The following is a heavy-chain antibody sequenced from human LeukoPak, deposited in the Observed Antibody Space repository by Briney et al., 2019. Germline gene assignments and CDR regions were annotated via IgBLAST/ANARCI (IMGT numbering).Heavy chain of an antibody. D-gene: IGHD6-6*01. Sequence: GGSLRLSCAASGFTFSSYAMSWVRQAPGKGLEWVSAISGSGDSTYYADSVKGRFTVSRDNSKNTLYLQMNNLRAEDTALYYCAKRVPYSSSAAYFDYWGQGILVTVSS. CDR3: AKRVPYSSSAAYFDY. J-gene: IGHJ4*02. CDR1: GFTFSSYA. CDR2: ISGSGDST. V-gene: IGHV3-23*01.